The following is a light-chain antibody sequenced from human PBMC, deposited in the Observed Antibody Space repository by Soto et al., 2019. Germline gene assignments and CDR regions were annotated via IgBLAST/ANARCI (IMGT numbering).Light chain of an antibody. CDR2: GAS. Sequence: EIVLTQSPGTLSLSPGERATLSCRASQSVSSSYLAWYQQKPGQAPRLLIYGASSRATGIPDRFGGSGSGTDFTFTISRLEPEDFAVYYCQQYGSSLFTFGPGTKVDVK. J-gene: IGKJ3*01. CDR3: QQYGSSLFT. V-gene: IGKV3-20*01. CDR1: QSVSSSY.